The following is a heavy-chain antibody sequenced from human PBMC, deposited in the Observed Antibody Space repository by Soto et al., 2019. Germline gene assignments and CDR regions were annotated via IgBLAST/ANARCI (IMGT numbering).Heavy chain of an antibody. CDR2: VSAYNRNT. CDR3: ARERQYEPLLY. V-gene: IGHV1-18*01. D-gene: IGHD2-2*01. J-gene: IGHJ4*02. CDR1: GYTFTNYG. Sequence: QVQLVQSGVEVKKPGASVKVSCQASGYTFTNYGITWLRQAPGQGLEWMGWVSAYNRNTNYAQRFQDRVTMTTDTSTRTAYMELRNLNSADTAIYFCARERQYEPLLYWGQGTLVTVSS.